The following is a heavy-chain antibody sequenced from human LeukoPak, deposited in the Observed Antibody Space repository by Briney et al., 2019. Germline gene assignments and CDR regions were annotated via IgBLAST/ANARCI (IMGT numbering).Heavy chain of an antibody. Sequence: GGSLRLSCTASGFTFSSYSLNWVRQAPGKGLEWVSSVSTGSNYIYYADSVKGRFTISRDNDKNSLYLQMNSLRAEDTAVYYCAKVQSARGLDYDFWSAARDAFDIWGQGTMVTVSS. CDR1: GFTFSSYS. CDR3: AKVQSARGLDYDFWSAARDAFDI. D-gene: IGHD3-3*01. CDR2: VSTGSNYI. V-gene: IGHV3-21*04. J-gene: IGHJ3*02.